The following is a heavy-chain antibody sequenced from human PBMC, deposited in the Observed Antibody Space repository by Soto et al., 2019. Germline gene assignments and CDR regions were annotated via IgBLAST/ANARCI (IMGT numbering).Heavy chain of an antibody. V-gene: IGHV3-73*01. CDR2: IRSKANSYAT. CDR1: GFTFSGSA. CDR3: TRPQAPNAFDI. Sequence: PGGSLRLSCAASGFTFSGSAMHWVRQASGKGLEWVGRIRSKANSYATAYAASVKGRFTISRDDSKNTAYLQMNSLKTEDTVVYYCTRPQAPNAFDIWGQGTMVTVSS. J-gene: IGHJ3*02.